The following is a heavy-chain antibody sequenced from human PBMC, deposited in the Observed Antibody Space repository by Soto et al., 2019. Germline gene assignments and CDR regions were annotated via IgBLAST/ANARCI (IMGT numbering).Heavy chain of an antibody. J-gene: IGHJ4*02. Sequence: ASVKVSCKASGGTFSSYAISWVRQAPGQGLEWMGGIIPIFGTANYAQKFQGRVTITADKSTSTAYMELSSLRSEDTAVYYCARVGSSSYYLDYWGQGTLVTVSS. V-gene: IGHV1-69*06. CDR1: GGTFSSYA. D-gene: IGHD3-22*01. CDR2: IIPIFGTA. CDR3: ARVGSSSYYLDY.